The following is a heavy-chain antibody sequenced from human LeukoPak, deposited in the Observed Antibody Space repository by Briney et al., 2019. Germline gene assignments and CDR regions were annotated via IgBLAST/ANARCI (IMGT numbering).Heavy chain of an antibody. Sequence: SVKVPCKASGGTFSSYAISWVRQAPGQGLEWMGGIIPIFGTANYAQKFQGRVTITADKSTSTAYMELSSLRSEDTAVYYCARDNGGSYGKENFDYWGQGTLVTVSS. V-gene: IGHV1-69*06. J-gene: IGHJ4*02. CDR1: GGTFSSYA. CDR3: ARDNGGSYGKENFDY. D-gene: IGHD1-26*01. CDR2: IIPIFGTA.